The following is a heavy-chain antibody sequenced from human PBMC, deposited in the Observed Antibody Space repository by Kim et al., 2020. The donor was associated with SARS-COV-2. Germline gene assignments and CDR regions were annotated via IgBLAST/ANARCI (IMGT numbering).Heavy chain of an antibody. Sequence: ASVKVSCKASGYTFTDYYIHWVRQAPGQGLEWIGRIHPNSGDTDYAQKFRDRVTMIRDTSVTTTYMEMSTLRSDDTAVFYCARGQRDGSSYCELWGQGTLVTVSS. CDR1: GYTFTDYY. CDR2: IHPNSGDT. CDR3: ARGQRDGSSYCEL. D-gene: IGHD1-26*01. V-gene: IGHV1-2*06. J-gene: IGHJ4*02.